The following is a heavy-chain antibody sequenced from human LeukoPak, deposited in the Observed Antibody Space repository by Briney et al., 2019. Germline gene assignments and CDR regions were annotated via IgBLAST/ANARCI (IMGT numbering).Heavy chain of an antibody. J-gene: IGHJ3*02. D-gene: IGHD1-26*01. CDR3: ARSLVGATSDAFDI. V-gene: IGHV3-64*01. CDR2: ISSNGGST. CDR1: GFTFSSYA. Sequence: GGSLRLSCAASGFTFSSYAMHWVRQAPGKGLEYVSAISSNGGSTYYANSVKGRFTISRDNSKNTLYLQMGSLRAEDMAVYYCARSLVGATSDAFDIWGQGTMVTVSS.